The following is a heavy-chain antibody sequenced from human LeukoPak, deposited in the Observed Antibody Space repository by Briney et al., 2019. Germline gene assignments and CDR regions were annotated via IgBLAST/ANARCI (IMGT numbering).Heavy chain of an antibody. D-gene: IGHD3-3*01. CDR3: AIAGVVAYHLYYFHMDV. CDR1: GGSFSGYY. CDR2: INHSGST. Sequence: PSETLSLTCAVSGGSFSGYYWSWIRQAPGTGLEWIREINHSGSTNYNPSLKSRVTISTDTSKNQFSLKLTSVTAADTPMYYCAIAGVVAYHLYYFHMDVWGNGTTVTVSS. V-gene: IGHV4-34*01. J-gene: IGHJ6*03.